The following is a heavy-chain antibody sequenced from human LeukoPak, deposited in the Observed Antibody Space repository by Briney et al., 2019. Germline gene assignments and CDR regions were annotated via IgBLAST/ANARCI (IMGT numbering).Heavy chain of an antibody. Sequence: GGSLRLSCAASGFIFKNYGMRWVRQAPGKGLEWVSTISGSGGSTYYADSVKGRFTISRDNSKNTLYLQMNSLRAEDSAVYYCTRDVVLSGDDLDWHEKWGQGTLVTVSS. CDR1: GFIFKNYG. D-gene: IGHD1-26*01. J-gene: IGHJ4*02. CDR3: TRDVVLSGDDLDWHEK. V-gene: IGHV3-23*01. CDR2: ISGSGGST.